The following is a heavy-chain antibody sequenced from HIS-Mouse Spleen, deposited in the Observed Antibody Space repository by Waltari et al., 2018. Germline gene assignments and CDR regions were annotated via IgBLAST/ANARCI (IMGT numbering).Heavy chain of an antibody. J-gene: IGHJ4*02. CDR3: AKDKHHAFDY. Sequence: QVQLESGGGVVQPGRSLRLSCAASGFTFSSYGMHWVRQAPGKGVEWVAVISYDGSNKYYADSVKGRFTISRDNSKNTLYLQMNSLRAEDTAVYYCAKDKHHAFDYWGQGTLVTVSS. CDR1: GFTFSSYG. CDR2: ISYDGSNK. V-gene: IGHV3-30*18.